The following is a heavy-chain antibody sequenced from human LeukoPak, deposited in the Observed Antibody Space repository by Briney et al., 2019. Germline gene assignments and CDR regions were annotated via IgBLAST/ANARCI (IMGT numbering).Heavy chain of an antibody. CDR1: GYPFTTYG. D-gene: IGHD6-13*01. CDR2: INPSGGST. J-gene: IGHJ4*02. Sequence: ASVKVSCKASGYPFTTYGINWVRQAPGQGLEWMGIINPSGGSTSYAQKFQGRVTMTRDTSTSTVYMELSSLRSEDTAVYYCARDSSSWYGDFDYWGQGTLVTVSS. V-gene: IGHV1-46*01. CDR3: ARDSSSWYGDFDY.